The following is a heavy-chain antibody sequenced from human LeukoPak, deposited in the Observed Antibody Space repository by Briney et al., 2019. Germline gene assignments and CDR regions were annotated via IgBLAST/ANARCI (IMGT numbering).Heavy chain of an antibody. J-gene: IGHJ5*02. V-gene: IGHV4-61*02. Sequence: SQTLSLTCTVSGGSISSGSYYWSWIRQPAGKGLEWIGRIYTSGSTNYNPSLKSRVTISVDTSKNQFSLKLSSVTAADTAVYCCASLRRVTVTNSYNWFDPWGQGTLVTVSS. CDR2: IYTSGST. CDR3: ASLRRVTVTNSYNWFDP. D-gene: IGHD4-17*01. CDR1: GGSISSGSYY.